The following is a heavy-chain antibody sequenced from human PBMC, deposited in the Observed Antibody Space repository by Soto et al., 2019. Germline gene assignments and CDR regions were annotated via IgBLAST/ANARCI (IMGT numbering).Heavy chain of an antibody. V-gene: IGHV1-18*01. J-gene: IGHJ4*02. Sequence: QVQLVQSGAEVKKPGASVTVSCKASGYTFTSYGISWVRQAPGQGLEWMGWISAYNGNTKYAQKFQGRVTMTTDTSTRTAYMELRSLRSDDTAVYYCARDLGGSYYAPVDYWGQGTLVTVSS. CDR2: ISAYNGNT. CDR1: GYTFTSYG. CDR3: ARDLGGSYYAPVDY. D-gene: IGHD1-26*01.